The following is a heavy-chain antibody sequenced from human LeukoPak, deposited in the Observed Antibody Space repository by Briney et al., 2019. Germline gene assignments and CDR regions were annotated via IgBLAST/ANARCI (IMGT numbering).Heavy chain of an antibody. J-gene: IGHJ6*02. D-gene: IGHD6-13*01. Sequence: ASVKVSCKASGYTFTSYGISWVRQAPGQGLEWMGWISIYNGNTNYALKLQGRVTMTTDTSTSTAYMELSRLRSDDTAVYYCARAAAGTDYYYYGMDVWGQGTTVTVSS. CDR2: ISIYNGNT. CDR1: GYTFTSYG. CDR3: ARAAAGTDYYYYGMDV. V-gene: IGHV1-18*01.